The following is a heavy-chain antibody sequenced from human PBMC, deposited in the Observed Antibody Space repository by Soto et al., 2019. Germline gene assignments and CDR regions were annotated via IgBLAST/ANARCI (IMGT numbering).Heavy chain of an antibody. V-gene: IGHV4-31*03. CDR1: GGPISSGGYY. CDR3: ARSLRGFFSFDY. J-gene: IGHJ4*02. Sequence: PSETLSLTCTVSGGPISSGGYYWSWIRQHPGKGLEWIGYIYYSGSTYYNPSLKSRVTISVDTSKNQFSLKLSSVTAADTAVYYCARSLRGFFSFDYWGQGTLVTVSS. D-gene: IGHD3-3*01. CDR2: IYYSGST.